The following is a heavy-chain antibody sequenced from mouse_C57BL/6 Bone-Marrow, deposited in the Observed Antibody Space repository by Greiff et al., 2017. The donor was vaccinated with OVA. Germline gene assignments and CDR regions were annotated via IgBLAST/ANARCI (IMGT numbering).Heavy chain of an antibody. D-gene: IGHD1-1*01. J-gene: IGHJ1*03. Sequence: EVKLMESGGGLVKPGGSLKLSCAASGFTFSSYAMSWVRQTPEKRLEWVATISDGGSYTYYPDNVKGRFTISRDNAKNNLYLQMSHLKSEDTAMYYCARDPYYGSSYWYFDVWGTGTTVTVSS. CDR2: ISDGGSYT. V-gene: IGHV5-4*01. CDR3: ARDPYYGSSYWYFDV. CDR1: GFTFSSYA.